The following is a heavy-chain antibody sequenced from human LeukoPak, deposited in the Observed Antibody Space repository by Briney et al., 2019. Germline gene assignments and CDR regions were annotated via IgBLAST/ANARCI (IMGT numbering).Heavy chain of an antibody. J-gene: IGHJ4*02. CDR3: AKGTYCGGDCFAFFGY. CDR2: ISDSGGDT. CDR1: GFTFSNYA. D-gene: IGHD2-21*02. V-gene: IGHV3-23*01. Sequence: GGSLRLSCAASGFTFSNYAMTWVRQAPGQGLEWVSAISDSGGDTNYADSMKGRFTISRDNSKNTLYLQMNSLRAEDTAVYYCAKGTYCGGDCFAFFGYWGQGTLVTVSS.